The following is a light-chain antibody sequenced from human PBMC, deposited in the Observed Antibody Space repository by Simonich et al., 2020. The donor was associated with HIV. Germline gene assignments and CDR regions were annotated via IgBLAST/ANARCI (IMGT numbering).Light chain of an antibody. CDR3: SSYTTSSTWV. CDR1: SSDVGGYNY. V-gene: IGLV2-14*01. Sequence: QSALTQPASVSGSPGQSITISCTGSSSDVGGYNYVSWYQQNPGKAPKLIIYDVIKRPSGVSTRFSGSKSGNTASLTISGLQAEDEADYYCSSYTTSSTWVFGGGTKVTVL. CDR2: DVI. J-gene: IGLJ3*02.